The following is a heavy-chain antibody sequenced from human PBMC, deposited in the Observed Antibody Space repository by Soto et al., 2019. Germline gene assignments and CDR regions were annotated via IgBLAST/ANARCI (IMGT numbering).Heavy chain of an antibody. CDR1: TYDFTKYW. D-gene: IGHD3-10*01. V-gene: IGHV5-51*01. Sequence: GESLKISCKGSTYDFTKYWIAWVRQMPGKGLEWMGIIYPGDSDARYSPSFQGQVTISADKSISTAYLRWSSLRASDTATYYCARRGSSFSFDFWGLGTLVTVSS. CDR2: IYPGDSDA. J-gene: IGHJ4*02. CDR3: ARRGSSFSFDF.